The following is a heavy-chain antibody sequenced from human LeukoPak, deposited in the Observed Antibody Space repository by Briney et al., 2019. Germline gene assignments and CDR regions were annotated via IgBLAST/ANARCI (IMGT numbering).Heavy chain of an antibody. CDR3: ARDVFWRGSDY. CDR2: IYYSGTT. D-gene: IGHD3-3*01. CDR1: GGSISSYY. J-gene: IGHJ4*02. V-gene: IGHV4-59*01. Sequence: AETLSLTCTVSGGSISSYYWSWIRQPPGKGLEWIGYIYYSGTTNYNPSLKSRVTISVDTSENQFSLKLTSVTAADTAVYYCARDVFWRGSDYWDQGALVTVSS.